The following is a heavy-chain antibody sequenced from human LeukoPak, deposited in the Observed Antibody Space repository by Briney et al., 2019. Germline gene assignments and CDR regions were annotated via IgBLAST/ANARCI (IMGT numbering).Heavy chain of an antibody. Sequence: PGGPLRLSCAASGFTFNNYAMSWVRQAPGKGLEWVSGVSGSGGSKYYADSVKGRFTISRDKSKNTLYLQMNSLRVEDTALYYCAKDTYEVGTTNFDYWGQGTLVTVSS. CDR2: VSGSGGSK. D-gene: IGHD1-26*01. CDR1: GFTFNNYA. V-gene: IGHV3-23*01. CDR3: AKDTYEVGTTNFDY. J-gene: IGHJ4*02.